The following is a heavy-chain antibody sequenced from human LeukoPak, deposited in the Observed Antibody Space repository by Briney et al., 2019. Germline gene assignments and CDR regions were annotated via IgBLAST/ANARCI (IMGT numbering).Heavy chain of an antibody. CDR1: GGSISSYY. D-gene: IGHD2-2*01. J-gene: IGHJ4*02. Sequence: SETLSLTCTVSGGSISSYYWSWIRQPPGKRLEWIGYIYYSGSTNYNPSLKSRVTISVDTSKNQFSLKLSSVTAADTAVYYCARGDCSSTSCYGDRTTGHYFDYWGQGTLVTVSS. CDR2: IYYSGST. V-gene: IGHV4-59*08. CDR3: ARGDCSSTSCYGDRTTGHYFDY.